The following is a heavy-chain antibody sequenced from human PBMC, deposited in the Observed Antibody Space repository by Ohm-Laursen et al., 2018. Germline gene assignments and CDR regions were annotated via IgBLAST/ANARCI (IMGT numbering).Heavy chain of an antibody. CDR3: ARSHYYDSTGYYTFDY. CDR1: GYTFTGYY. Sequence: ASVKVSCKASGYTFTGYYIHWVRQAPGQGLEWMGCINPNGGGTNYAQKFQGRVTMTGDTAISTAYMELSGLRSDDTAVYYCARSHYYDSTGYYTFDYWGQGTLVTVSS. J-gene: IGHJ4*02. CDR2: INPNGGGT. D-gene: IGHD3-22*01. V-gene: IGHV1-2*02.